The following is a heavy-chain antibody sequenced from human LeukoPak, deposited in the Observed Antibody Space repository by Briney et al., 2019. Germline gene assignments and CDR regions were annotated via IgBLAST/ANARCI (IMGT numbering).Heavy chain of an antibody. CDR3: ARRSGYFGY. J-gene: IGHJ4*01. CDR1: GYSISSGYY. Sequence: SETLSLTCAVSGYSISSGYYWGWIRQPPGKGLERIGSIYHSGSTYYNPSLKSLVTISVETSKKQFSLKLSSVAAADMAADYWARRSGYFGYWGQGTLVNGSS. CDR2: IYHSGST. V-gene: IGHV4-38-2*01. D-gene: IGHD3-10*01.